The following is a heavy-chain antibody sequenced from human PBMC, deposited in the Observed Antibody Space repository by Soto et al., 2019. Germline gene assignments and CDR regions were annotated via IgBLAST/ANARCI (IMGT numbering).Heavy chain of an antibody. V-gene: IGHV4-30-4*01. CDR1: GGSISSGDYY. J-gene: IGHJ6*02. D-gene: IGHD3-3*01. CDR2: IYYSGST. CDR3: ASRRFLEPFYGMDV. Sequence: QVQLQESGPGRVKPSQTPSLTCTVSGGSISSGDYYWSWIRQPPGKGLEWIGYIYYSGSTYYNPSLKSRVTISVDTSKNQFSLKLSSVTAADTAVYYCASRRFLEPFYGMDVWGQGTTVTVSS.